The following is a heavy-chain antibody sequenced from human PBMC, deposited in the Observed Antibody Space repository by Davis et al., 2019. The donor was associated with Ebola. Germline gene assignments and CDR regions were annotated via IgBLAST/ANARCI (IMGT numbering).Heavy chain of an antibody. D-gene: IGHD3-3*01. Sequence: AASVKVSCKASGYTFTSYGISWVRQAPGQGLEWMGWISAYNGNTNYAQKLQGRVTMTTDTSTSTAYMELSSLRSEDTAVYYCARRFRGDNWFDPWGQGTLVTVSS. CDR2: ISAYNGNT. CDR1: GYTFTSYG. V-gene: IGHV1-18*01. CDR3: ARRFRGDNWFDP. J-gene: IGHJ5*02.